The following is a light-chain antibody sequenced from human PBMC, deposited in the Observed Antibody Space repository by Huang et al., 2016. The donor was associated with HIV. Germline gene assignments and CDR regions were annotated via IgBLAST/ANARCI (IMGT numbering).Light chain of an antibody. J-gene: IGKJ1*01. CDR1: ENINSL. CDR2: KAS. CDR3: QQYNTYRT. Sequence: DIQMTQSPSTLSASVGDRVTITCRTSENINSLLAWYQQNSGKATKLLIQKASTLESGVASRFSGSGSGTEFTLTISSLQPDDFATYYCQQYNTYRTFGQGTKVEIK. V-gene: IGKV1-5*03.